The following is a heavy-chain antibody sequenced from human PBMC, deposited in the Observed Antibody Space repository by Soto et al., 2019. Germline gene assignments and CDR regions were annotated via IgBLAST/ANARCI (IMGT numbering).Heavy chain of an antibody. V-gene: IGHV4-30-4*01. J-gene: IGHJ3*02. Sequence: QVQLQESGPGLVKPSQTLSLTCTVSGGSISSGDYYWHWIRQPPGKGLECIWYIYYSGSTYYNPSLKSRVTISVDTSKNQFSLKLSSVTAADTAVYYCARHSSSWVGGRLFAAFDIWGQGTMVTVSS. CDR3: ARHSSSWVGGRLFAAFDI. D-gene: IGHD6-13*01. CDR2: IYYSGST. CDR1: GGSISSGDYY.